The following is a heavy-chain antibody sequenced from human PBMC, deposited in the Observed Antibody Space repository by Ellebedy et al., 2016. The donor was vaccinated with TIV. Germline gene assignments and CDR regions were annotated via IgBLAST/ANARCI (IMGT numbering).Heavy chain of an antibody. D-gene: IGHD6-19*01. CDR3: ARDPYSSGWFTPYYYYYGMDV. Sequence: GESLKISCAASGFTFSSYSMNWVRQAPGKGLEWVSSISSSSSYIYYADSVKGRFTISRDNAKNSLYLQMNSLRAEDTAVYYCARDPYSSGWFTPYYYYYGMDVWGQGTTVTVSS. J-gene: IGHJ6*02. V-gene: IGHV3-21*01. CDR2: ISSSSSYI. CDR1: GFTFSSYS.